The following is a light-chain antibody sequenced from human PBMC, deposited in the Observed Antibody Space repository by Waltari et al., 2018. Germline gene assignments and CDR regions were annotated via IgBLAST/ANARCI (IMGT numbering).Light chain of an antibody. CDR3: LHRSNWPPLFT. CDR1: QSVSRY. J-gene: IGKJ2*01. Sequence: EIVLTQSPVTLSLSPGERATLSCRASQSVSRYLAWYQQKPGQAPRLLIYDTFSRASGIPARFSGSGSGTDFTLTISSLEPEDFAVYYCLHRSNWPPLFTFGQGTKLEIQ. V-gene: IGKV3-11*01. CDR2: DTF.